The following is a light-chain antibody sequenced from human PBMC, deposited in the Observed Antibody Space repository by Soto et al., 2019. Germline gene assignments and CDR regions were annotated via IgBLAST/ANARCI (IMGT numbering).Light chain of an antibody. CDR3: SSYSGSNNFV. J-gene: IGLJ1*01. CDR1: SSDVGGYNY. V-gene: IGLV2-8*01. CDR2: EVS. Sequence: QSVLTQPPSASGSPGQSVTISCSGTSSDVGGYNYVSWHQQHPGKAPKLMIYEVSNRPSGVPDRFSGSKSGNTASLTVSGLQAEDEADYYCSSYSGSNNFVFGTRTKLTVL.